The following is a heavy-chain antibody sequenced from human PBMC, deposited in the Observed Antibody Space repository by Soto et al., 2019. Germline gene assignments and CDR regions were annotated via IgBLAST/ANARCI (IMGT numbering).Heavy chain of an antibody. Sequence: QVQLVESGGGVVQPGRSLRLSCAASGFTFSSYGMHWVRQAPGKGLEWVAVISYDGSNKYYADSVKGRFTISRDNSQNTLYLAMNSLRAEDTDVYYCAKDPEWELLSYFDYWGQGTLVTVSS. D-gene: IGHD1-26*01. V-gene: IGHV3-30*18. J-gene: IGHJ4*02. CDR3: AKDPEWELLSYFDY. CDR1: GFTFSSYG. CDR2: ISYDGSNK.